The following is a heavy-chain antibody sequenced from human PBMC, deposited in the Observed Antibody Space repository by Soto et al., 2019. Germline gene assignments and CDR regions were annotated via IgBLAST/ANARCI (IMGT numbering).Heavy chain of an antibody. CDR2: IFQSGST. J-gene: IGHJ5*02. CDR3: ARGRGRYSSGWSWFDP. CDR1: GGTIRSPDW. V-gene: IGHV4-4*02. Sequence: SETLSLTCGVSGGTIRSPDWWTWVRQPPGKGLEWIGEIFQSGSTNYTPSLESRVTISVDKSKNQFSLTLTSVTAADTDVYFCARGRGRYSSGWSWFDPWGQGILVTVSS. D-gene: IGHD6-19*01.